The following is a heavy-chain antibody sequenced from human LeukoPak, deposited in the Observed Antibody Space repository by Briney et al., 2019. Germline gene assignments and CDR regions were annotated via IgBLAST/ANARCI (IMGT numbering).Heavy chain of an antibody. D-gene: IGHD4-17*01. CDR1: GFTFSSYS. Sequence: GGSLRLSCAASGFTFSSYSMNWVRQAPGKGLEWVSYISSSSSTIYYADSVKGRFTISRDNAKNSLYLQMSSLRAEDTAVYYCARVGPTTVTNYWGQGTLVTVSS. J-gene: IGHJ4*02. CDR3: ARVGPTTVTNY. CDR2: ISSSSSTI. V-gene: IGHV3-48*04.